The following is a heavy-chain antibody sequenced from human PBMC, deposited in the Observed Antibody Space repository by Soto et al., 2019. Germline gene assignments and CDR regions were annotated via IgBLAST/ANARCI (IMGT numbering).Heavy chain of an antibody. CDR1: GFTFSSYA. CDR3: AKLRDNYGSDC. CDR2: ISGSGGTT. Sequence: PGGSLRLSCAASGFTFSSYAISWVRQAPGKGLEWVSVISGSGGTTYYADSVKGRFTISRDNSKNTLYLQMNSLRAEDTAVYYCAKLRDNYGSDCWGRGTLVTVSS. D-gene: IGHD3-10*01. J-gene: IGHJ4*02. V-gene: IGHV3-23*01.